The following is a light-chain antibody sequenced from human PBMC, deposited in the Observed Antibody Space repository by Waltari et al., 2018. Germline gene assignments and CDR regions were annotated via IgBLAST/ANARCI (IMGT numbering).Light chain of an antibody. CDR2: GAS. V-gene: IGKV3-20*01. Sequence: EIVLTQSPGTLSLSPGERATLSCRASQSVRSDFLAWYQQKPGQAPRLLIFGASFRASDIPDRFSGSGSGTEFTLTISRLEPEDLAVYYCQQYGSPHWTFGQGTKV. CDR1: QSVRSDF. J-gene: IGKJ1*01. CDR3: QQYGSPHWT.